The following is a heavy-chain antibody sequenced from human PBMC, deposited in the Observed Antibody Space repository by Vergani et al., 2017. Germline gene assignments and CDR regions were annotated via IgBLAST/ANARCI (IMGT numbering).Heavy chain of an antibody. J-gene: IGHJ4*02. Sequence: QMQLVQSGPEVKKPGTSVKVSCKASGFTFTSSAVQWVRQARGQRLEWIGWIVVGSGNTNYAQKFQERVTITRDMSTSSAYMELSSLRSEDTAVYYCAAYVYDSSGYYYYFDYWGQGTLVTVSS. D-gene: IGHD3-22*01. CDR3: AAYVYDSSGYYYYFDY. CDR1: GFTFTSSA. CDR2: IVVGSGNT. V-gene: IGHV1-58*01.